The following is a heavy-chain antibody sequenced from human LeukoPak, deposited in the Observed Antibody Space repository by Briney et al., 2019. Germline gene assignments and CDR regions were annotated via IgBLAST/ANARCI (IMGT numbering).Heavy chain of an antibody. J-gene: IGHJ6*02. CDR1: GDSIKGSY. Sequence: SETLSLTCTVSGDSIKGSYWTWIRQPPGKGLECIGYIYYSGATNYNPSLKRRVTISVDTSSNQFSLRLRSVTAADTAVYYCARLFGVRGSGYMDVWGQGTTVTVSS. CDR3: ARLFGVRGSGYMDV. CDR2: IYYSGAT. V-gene: IGHV4-59*01. D-gene: IGHD3-10*01.